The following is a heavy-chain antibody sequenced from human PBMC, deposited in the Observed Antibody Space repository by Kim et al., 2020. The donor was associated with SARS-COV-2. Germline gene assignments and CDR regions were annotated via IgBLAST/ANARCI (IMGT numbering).Heavy chain of an antibody. CDR1: GFTFSSYA. CDR3: AKEDIVVVVAATPSGFDY. CDR2: ISGSGGST. V-gene: IGHV3-23*01. Sequence: GGSLRLSCAASGFTFSSYAMSWVRQAPGKGLEWVSAISGSGGSTYYADSVKGRFTISRDNSKNTLYLQMNSLRAEDTAVYYCAKEDIVVVVAATPSGFDYWGQGTLVTVSS. J-gene: IGHJ4*02. D-gene: IGHD2-15*01.